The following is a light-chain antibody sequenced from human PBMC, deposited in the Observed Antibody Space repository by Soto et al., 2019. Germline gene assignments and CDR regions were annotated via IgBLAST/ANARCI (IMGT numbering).Light chain of an antibody. CDR2: GSS. V-gene: IGKV3-20*01. Sequence: EVVLTQSPGTLSLSPGDRATLSCRASQSVSNNYFAWYQQKPGQAPRHLIFGSSDRATGIPDRFSGSGSGTDFTLTISRLEREDFAVYYCQQYGSSPPYTFGQGTKLEIK. CDR1: QSVSNNY. CDR3: QQYGSSPPYT. J-gene: IGKJ2*01.